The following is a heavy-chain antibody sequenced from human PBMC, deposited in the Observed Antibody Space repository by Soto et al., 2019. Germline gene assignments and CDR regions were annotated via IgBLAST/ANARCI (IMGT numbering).Heavy chain of an antibody. Sequence: SETLSLTCTVSGGSISSSSYYWGWIRQPPGKGLEWIGSIYYSGSTYYNPSLKSRVTISVDTSKNQFSLKLSSVTAADTAVYYCAGFDFWTFSRYYYGMDVWGQGTTVTVSS. J-gene: IGHJ6*02. CDR2: IYYSGST. D-gene: IGHD3-3*01. V-gene: IGHV4-39*01. CDR3: AGFDFWTFSRYYYGMDV. CDR1: GGSISSSSYY.